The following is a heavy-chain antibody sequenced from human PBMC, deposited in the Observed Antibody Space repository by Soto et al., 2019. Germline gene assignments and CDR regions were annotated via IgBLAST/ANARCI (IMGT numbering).Heavy chain of an antibody. D-gene: IGHD2-2*01. CDR1: GFTFSTYS. Sequence: EVQLVESGGGLVKPGESLRLSCAASGFTFSTYSMNWVRQAPGKGLEWVSSISSSSTSIYYIDSVKGRFTISRDNAKNSLYLQVNSLRAEDTVVYYCAREWVPAARHYYYYGMDVWGQGTTVTVSS. V-gene: IGHV3-21*01. CDR2: ISSSSTSI. J-gene: IGHJ6*02. CDR3: AREWVPAARHYYYYGMDV.